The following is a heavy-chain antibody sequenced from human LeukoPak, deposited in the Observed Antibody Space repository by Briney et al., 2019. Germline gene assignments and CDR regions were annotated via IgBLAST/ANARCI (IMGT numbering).Heavy chain of an antibody. CDR2: IKQDGSER. V-gene: IGHV3-7*01. D-gene: IGHD3-22*01. CDR1: GFTFSSHW. J-gene: IGHJ4*02. Sequence: GGSLRLSCEASGFTFSSHWMSWVRQAPGKGLSWVANIKQDGSERHYVDSIEGRVTISRDNAKNSLYLQMNNLRAEDTAVYYCVRVRFDSSGFDYWGQGTLLTVSS. CDR3: VRVRFDSSGFDY.